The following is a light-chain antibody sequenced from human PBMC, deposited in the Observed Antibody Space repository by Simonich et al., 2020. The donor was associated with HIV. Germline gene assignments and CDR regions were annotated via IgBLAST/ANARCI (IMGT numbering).Light chain of an antibody. V-gene: IGKV1-5*03. J-gene: IGKJ1*01. Sequence: DIQMTQSPSTLSASVGDRVTITCRASQSIAIWLAWDQQKPGKAPKLLIYKASSLESGVPSRFSGSGSGTEFTLTISSLQPDDFATYYCQQYNSYPWTFGQGTKVEIK. CDR2: KAS. CDR1: QSIAIW. CDR3: QQYNSYPWT.